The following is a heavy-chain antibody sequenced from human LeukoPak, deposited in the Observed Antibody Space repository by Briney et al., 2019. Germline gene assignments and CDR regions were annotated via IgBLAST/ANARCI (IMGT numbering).Heavy chain of an antibody. V-gene: IGHV4-34*01. CDR2: INHSGST. Sequence: PSETLSLTCAVYGGSFSGYYWSWVRQPPGKGVEWIGEINHSGSTNYNPSLTSRVTISVDTSKNQFSLKLTSVTAADTAVYYCARGYYYYGMDVWGQGTTVTVSS. CDR1: GGSFSGYY. J-gene: IGHJ6*02. CDR3: ARGYYYYGMDV.